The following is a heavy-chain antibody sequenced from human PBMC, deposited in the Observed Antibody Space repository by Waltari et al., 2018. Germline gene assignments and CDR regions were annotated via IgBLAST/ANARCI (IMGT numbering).Heavy chain of an antibody. D-gene: IGHD5-18*01. V-gene: IGHV4-31*03. CDR3: ARSGYRYGWGYYYGMDV. CDR1: GGSISSEGFY. J-gene: IGHJ6*02. CDR2: IANSGT. Sequence: QVQLQESGPGLVKSSQTLSLTCSVSGGSISSEGFYWSWIRQHHGKGLELTGYIANSGTYYNPALKSRVTISRDTSKNQIFLKLSSVTAADTAVYYCARSGYRYGWGYYYGMDVWGQGTTVTVSS.